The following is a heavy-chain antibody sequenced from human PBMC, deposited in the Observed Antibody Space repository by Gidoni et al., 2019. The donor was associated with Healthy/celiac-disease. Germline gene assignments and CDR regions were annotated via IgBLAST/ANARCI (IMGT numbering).Heavy chain of an antibody. V-gene: IGHV4-34*01. CDR1: GGSLSGYY. J-gene: IGHJ6*02. Sequence: QVQIQQWGAGLLKPSETLSLTCAVYGGSLSGYYWSWIRQPPGKGLEWIGEINHSGSTNYNPSLKSPVTISVDTSKNQFSLKLSSVTAADTAVYYCASLIRAVAGTYYYYGMDVWGQGTTVTVSS. CDR3: ASLIRAVAGTYYYYGMDV. CDR2: INHSGST. D-gene: IGHD6-19*01.